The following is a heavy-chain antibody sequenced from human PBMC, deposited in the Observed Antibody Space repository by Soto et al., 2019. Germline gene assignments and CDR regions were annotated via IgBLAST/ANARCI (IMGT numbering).Heavy chain of an antibody. CDR2: IWYDGNNK. D-gene: IGHD3-22*01. CDR1: GFSFSNYG. Sequence: QVQLVESGGGVVQPGRSLRLSCAASGFSFSNYGMHWVRQAPGKGLEWVAVIWYDGNNKYYADSVKDRFTISRDTSKNTVYLQMNSLRAEDTAVYYCARHSSGYSYYLDYWGQGTLVIVSS. J-gene: IGHJ4*02. CDR3: ARHSSGYSYYLDY. V-gene: IGHV3-33*01.